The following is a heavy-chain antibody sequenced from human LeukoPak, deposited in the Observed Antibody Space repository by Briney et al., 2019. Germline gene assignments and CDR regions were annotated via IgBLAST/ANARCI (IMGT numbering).Heavy chain of an antibody. V-gene: IGHV3-21*04. CDR3: ASSLGVAVAGIDY. CDR1: GFTFSSYS. J-gene: IGHJ4*02. Sequence: PGGSLGLSCAASGFTFSSYSMNWVRQAPGKGLEWVSSISSSSSYIYYADSAKGRFTISRDNAKNSLYLQMNSLRAEDTAVYYCASSLGVAVAGIDYWGQGTLVTVSS. D-gene: IGHD6-19*01. CDR2: ISSSSSYI.